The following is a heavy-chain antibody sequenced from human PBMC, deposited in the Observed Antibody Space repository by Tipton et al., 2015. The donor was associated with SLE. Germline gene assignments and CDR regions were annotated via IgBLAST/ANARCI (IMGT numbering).Heavy chain of an antibody. CDR3: ARVNGTYGGSFDI. D-gene: IGHD4-23*01. CDR2: IKQDGSDE. Sequence: LRPSCAASGFSFSSYWMTWVRQAPGKGLEWVAIIKQDGSDEYYVDSVKGRFTISRDNAKNSLFVQMHNLRAGDTAVYYCARVNGTYGGSFDIWGQGTTVTVSS. CDR1: GFSFSSYW. J-gene: IGHJ3*02. V-gene: IGHV3-7*01.